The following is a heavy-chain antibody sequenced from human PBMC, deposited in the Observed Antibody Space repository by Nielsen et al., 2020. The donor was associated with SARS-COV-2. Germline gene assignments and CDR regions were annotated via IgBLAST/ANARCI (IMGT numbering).Heavy chain of an antibody. CDR3: ASSYDFWSGSDYGMDA. V-gene: IGHV1-18*01. Sequence: ASVKVSCKASGYTFTSYGISWVRQAPGQGLEWMGWISAYNGNTNYAQKLQGRVTMTTDTSTSTAYMELRSLRSDDTAVYYCASSYDFWSGSDYGMDAWGQGTTVTVSS. D-gene: IGHD3-3*01. CDR2: ISAYNGNT. J-gene: IGHJ6*02. CDR1: GYTFTSYG.